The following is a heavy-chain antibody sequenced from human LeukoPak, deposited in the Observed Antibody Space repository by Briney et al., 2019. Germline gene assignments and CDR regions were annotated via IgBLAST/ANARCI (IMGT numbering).Heavy chain of an antibody. V-gene: IGHV4-59*01. CDR3: AREELLTGTGFDP. D-gene: IGHD1-20*01. Sequence: PSETLSLTCTVSGGSISSYYWSWIRQPPGKGLEWIGYIYYSGSTNYNPSLKSRVTISVDTSKNRFSLKLSSVTAADTAVYYCAREELLTGTGFDPWGQGTLVTVSS. J-gene: IGHJ5*02. CDR1: GGSISSYY. CDR2: IYYSGST.